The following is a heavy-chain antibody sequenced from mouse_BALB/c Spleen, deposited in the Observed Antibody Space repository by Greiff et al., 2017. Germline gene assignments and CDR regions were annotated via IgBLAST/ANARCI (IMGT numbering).Heavy chain of an antibody. CDR1: GYSFTSYW. CDR2: IDPSDSET. CDR3: ARGYYGSEAMDY. J-gene: IGHJ4*01. D-gene: IGHD1-1*01. Sequence: QVQLQQSGPQLVRPGASVKISCKASGYSFTSYWMHWVKQRPGQGLEWIGMIDPSDSETRLNQKFKDKATLTVDKSSSTAYMQLSSPTSEDSAVYYCARGYYGSEAMDYWGQGTSVTVSS. V-gene: IGHV1S127*01.